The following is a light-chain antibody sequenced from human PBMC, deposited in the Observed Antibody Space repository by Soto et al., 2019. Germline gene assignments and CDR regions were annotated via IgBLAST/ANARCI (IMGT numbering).Light chain of an antibody. V-gene: IGKV3-20*01. CDR1: QSVSSSY. Sequence: EIVLTQSPGTLSLSPGGRATLSCRASQSVSSSYLAWYQQKPGQAPRLLIYGASSSATGIPDRFSGSGSGTDFTLNISRLEPEDFAVYYCPQYDSSPLSFGGGTKVEIK. CDR3: PQYDSSPLS. J-gene: IGKJ4*01. CDR2: GAS.